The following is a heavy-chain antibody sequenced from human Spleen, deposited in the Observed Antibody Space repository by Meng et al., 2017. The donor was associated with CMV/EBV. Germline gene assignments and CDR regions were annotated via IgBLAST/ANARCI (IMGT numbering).Heavy chain of an antibody. D-gene: IGHD6-19*01. CDR1: GFSLTTSGML. V-gene: IGHV2-70D*14. CDR3: ARDPPGWSTGWYYFDY. Sequence: SGPTLVKPKETLTLTCTFSGFSLTTSGMLVSWIRQPPGKALEWLARIDWNDDKFYSTSLKTRLTISKDTSKNQVVLTMTNMDPVDTATYYCARDPPGWSTGWYYFDYWGQGMLVTVSS. CDR2: IDWNDDK. J-gene: IGHJ4*02.